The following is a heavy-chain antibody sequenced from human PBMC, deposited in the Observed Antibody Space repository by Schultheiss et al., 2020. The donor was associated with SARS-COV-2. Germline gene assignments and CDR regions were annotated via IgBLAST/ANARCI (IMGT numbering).Heavy chain of an antibody. CDR1: GFSFSNAW. J-gene: IGHJ6*02. CDR3: ARGDSSGYFLGRYGMDV. Sequence: GESLKISCAASGFSFSNAWMNWVRQATGKGLEWVSAIGTAGDTYYPGSVKGRFTISRENAKNSLYLQMNSLRAGDTAVYYCARGDSSGYFLGRYGMDVWGQGTTVTVSS. CDR2: IGTAGDT. D-gene: IGHD3-22*01. V-gene: IGHV3-13*01.